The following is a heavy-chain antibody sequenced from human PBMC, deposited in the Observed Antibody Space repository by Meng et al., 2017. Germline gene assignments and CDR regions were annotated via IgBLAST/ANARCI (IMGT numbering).Heavy chain of an antibody. CDR3: ARGRAFFARVGEADYWYFDL. J-gene: IGHJ2*01. Sequence: ASVKVSCKASGYTFTGYYMHWVRQAPGQGLEWMGWINPNSGGTNYAQKFQGRVTMTRDTSISTAYMELSRLRSDDTAVYYCARGRAFFARVGEADYWYFDLWGHGTLVTVSS. CDR2: INPNSGGT. V-gene: IGHV1-2*02. D-gene: IGHD3-10*01. CDR1: GYTFTGYY.